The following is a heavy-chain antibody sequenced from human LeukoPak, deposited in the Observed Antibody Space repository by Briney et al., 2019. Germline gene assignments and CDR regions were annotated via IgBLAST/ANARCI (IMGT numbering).Heavy chain of an antibody. CDR2: IYYSGST. V-gene: IGHV4-59*08. D-gene: IGHD2-21*01. CDR3: ARHPSVGAWYFDL. Sequence: SETLSLTCTVSGGSISSYYWSWIRQPPGKGLEWIGYIYYSGSTNYNPSLKSRVPISVDTSKNQFPLKLSSVTAADTAVYYCARHPSVGAWYFDLWGRGTLVTVSS. J-gene: IGHJ2*01. CDR1: GGSISSYY.